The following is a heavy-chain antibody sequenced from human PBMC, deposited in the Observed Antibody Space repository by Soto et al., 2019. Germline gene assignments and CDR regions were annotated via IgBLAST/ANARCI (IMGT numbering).Heavy chain of an antibody. Sequence: SQTLSLTCAISGDSVSSNSAAWNWIRQSPSRGLEWLGRTYYRSKWYNDYAVSVKSRITINPDTSKNQVSLQLNSVTPEDTAVYYCVRAFCSGGSCWAWSNWFDPWGQGTLVTVSS. J-gene: IGHJ5*02. CDR2: TYYRSKWYN. CDR3: VRAFCSGGSCWAWSNWFDP. V-gene: IGHV6-1*01. D-gene: IGHD2-15*01. CDR1: GDSVSSNSAA.